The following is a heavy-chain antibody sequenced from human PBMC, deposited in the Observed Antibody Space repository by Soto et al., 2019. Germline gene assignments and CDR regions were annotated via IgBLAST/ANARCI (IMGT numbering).Heavy chain of an antibody. J-gene: IGHJ4*02. V-gene: IGHV3-23*01. CDR2: IRGSGDTT. Sequence: GGSLRLSCAASGFTFSSYTMSWVRQAPGKGLEWLSAIRGSGDTTYYADSVKGRFTISRDNSENTLYLHMNSLRADDTAVYYCARVSRDSDWGQGTLVTVSS. CDR3: ARVSRDSD. CDR1: GFTFSSYT. D-gene: IGHD2-21*02.